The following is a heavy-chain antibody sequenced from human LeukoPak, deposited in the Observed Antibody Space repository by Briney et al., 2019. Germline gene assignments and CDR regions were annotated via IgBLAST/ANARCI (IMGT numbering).Heavy chain of an antibody. J-gene: IGHJ1*01. CDR2: IYPGDSDT. D-gene: IGHD6-19*01. CDR3: AREARGSGWYLYFQH. CDR1: GYSFTSYW. V-gene: IGHV5-51*01. Sequence: GESLKISCKGSGYSFTSYWIGWVRQMPGKGLEWMGIIYPGDSDTRHSPSFQGQVTISADKSISTAYLQWSSLKASDTATYYCAREARGSGWYLYFQHWGQGTLVTVSS.